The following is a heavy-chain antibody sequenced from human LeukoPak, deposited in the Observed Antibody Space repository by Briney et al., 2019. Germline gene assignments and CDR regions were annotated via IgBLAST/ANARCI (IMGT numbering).Heavy chain of an antibody. CDR3: ARNGGNSDYDY. Sequence: SETLSLTCAVSGGSISSSSSICWTWVRQPPEKGLEWIGEIYHSGATKYNPSLKSRVTMLLDKSKNQFSLKLNSVTAADTAVYYCARNGGNSDYDYWGQGTLVTVSA. J-gene: IGHJ4*02. CDR1: GGSISSSSSIC. D-gene: IGHD4-23*01. CDR2: IYHSGAT. V-gene: IGHV4-4*02.